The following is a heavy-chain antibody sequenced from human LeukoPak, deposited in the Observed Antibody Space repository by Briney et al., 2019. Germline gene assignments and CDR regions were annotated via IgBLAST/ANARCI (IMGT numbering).Heavy chain of an antibody. V-gene: IGHV3-7*01. Sequence: GGSLRLSCAASGLTFSSYWMSWVRQAPGKGLEWVANIKQDGSEKYYVDSVKGRFTISRDNAKNSLYLQMNSLRAEDTAVYYCARAGSGQRTGAFDIWGQGTMVTVSS. CDR1: GLTFSSYW. D-gene: IGHD6-19*01. CDR2: IKQDGSEK. J-gene: IGHJ3*02. CDR3: ARAGSGQRTGAFDI.